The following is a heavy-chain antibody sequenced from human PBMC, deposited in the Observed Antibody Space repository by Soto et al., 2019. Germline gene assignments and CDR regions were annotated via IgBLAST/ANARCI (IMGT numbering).Heavy chain of an antibody. J-gene: IGHJ6*02. CDR1: GFTFSRYN. CDR3: ASTSRDGHNNDYYYYRMDV. Sequence: EVQLVESGGGLVKPGGSLRLSCAASGFTFSRYNMNWVRQAPGKGLEWVSSISSSSSYIYYADSVKGRFTISRDNAKNSLYLQMNSLRAEDTTAYYCASTSRDGHNNDYYYYRMDVRGQGTTVTVSS. CDR2: ISSSSSYI. D-gene: IGHD2-2*01. V-gene: IGHV3-21*01.